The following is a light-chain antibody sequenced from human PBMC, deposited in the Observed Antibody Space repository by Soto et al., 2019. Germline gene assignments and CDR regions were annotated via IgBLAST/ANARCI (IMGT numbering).Light chain of an antibody. J-gene: IGLJ3*02. CDR2: EVT. CDR1: SSDIGAYNY. Sequence: QSVLTQPAPVSGSPGQSITISCTGTSSDIGAYNYVSWYRQHPGEAPKVIIYEVTHRPSGISSRFSGSKSGNTASLTISGLQAEDEADYYCSSYASDITHVFGGGTKLTVL. CDR3: SSYASDITHV. V-gene: IGLV2-14*01.